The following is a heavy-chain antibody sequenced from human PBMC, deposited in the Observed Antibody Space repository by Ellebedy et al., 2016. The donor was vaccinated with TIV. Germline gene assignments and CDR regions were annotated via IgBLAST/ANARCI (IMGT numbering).Heavy chain of an antibody. Sequence: AASVKVSCKASGGTFSSYAISWVRQAPGQGLEWMGRIIPILGIANYAQKFQGRVTITADKSTSTAYMELSSLRSEDTAVYYCARGDDSGSYLPWFDPWGQGTLVTVSS. CDR3: ARGDDSGSYLPWFDP. D-gene: IGHD3-10*01. V-gene: IGHV1-69*04. J-gene: IGHJ5*02. CDR2: IIPILGIA. CDR1: GGTFSSYA.